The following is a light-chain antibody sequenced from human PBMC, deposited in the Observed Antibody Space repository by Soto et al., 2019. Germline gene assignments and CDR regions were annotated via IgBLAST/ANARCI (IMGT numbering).Light chain of an antibody. CDR2: EAA. J-gene: IGKJ2*01. Sequence: DLPMTQSPSSLSASVGDRVTISCRASQTVNAYLNWYQQHSGKAPKALIYEAATLQSGVPSRFSGSGYGTDFTLPISHLQPEDFATYFCQQTYNMPYTFGQGTKLEI. V-gene: IGKV1-39*01. CDR3: QQTYNMPYT. CDR1: QTVNAY.